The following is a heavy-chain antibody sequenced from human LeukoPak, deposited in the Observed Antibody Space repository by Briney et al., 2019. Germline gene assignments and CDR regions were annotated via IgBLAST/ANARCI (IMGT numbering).Heavy chain of an antibody. D-gene: IGHD3-10*01. CDR2: LNPNSGGT. Sequence: ASVKVSCKASGYTFTGYYMHWVRQAPGQGLEWMGWLNPNSGGTNYAQKFQGRVTMTRDTSISTAYMELSRLRSDDTAVYYCARGQYYYGSGSVRHWGQGTLATVSS. CDR1: GYTFTGYY. CDR3: ARGQYYYGSGSVRH. J-gene: IGHJ1*01. V-gene: IGHV1-2*02.